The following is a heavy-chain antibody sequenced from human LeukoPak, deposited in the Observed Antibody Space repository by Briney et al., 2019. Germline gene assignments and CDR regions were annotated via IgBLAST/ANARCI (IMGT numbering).Heavy chain of an antibody. J-gene: IGHJ4*02. Sequence: GGSLRLSCAASGFTFSSYDMHWVRQTAGNGREWVSAVGTAGATYYPGSVRGRFTISRENAKNSLYLQMNSLRAGDTAVYYCARDYIFGDYGSGSSFDYRGQGTLVTVSS. CDR1: GFTFSSYD. D-gene: IGHD3-10*01. CDR3: ARDYIFGDYGSGSSFDY. CDR2: VGTAGAT. V-gene: IGHV3-13*04.